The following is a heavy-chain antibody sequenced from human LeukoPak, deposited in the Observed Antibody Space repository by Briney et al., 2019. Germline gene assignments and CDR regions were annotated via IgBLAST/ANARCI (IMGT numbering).Heavy chain of an antibody. CDR3: ARERIVLGVTTYYYYGMDV. J-gene: IGHJ6*02. D-gene: IGHD3-10*01. CDR1: VGSISSYY. V-gene: IGHV4-59*01. CDR2: IYYSGST. Sequence: SETLSLTCTVSVGSISSYYWSWIRQPPGKGLEWMGYIYYSGSTNYNTSLKSRVSISVDTSKNQFSLKLSSVTAADTAVYYCARERIVLGVTTYYYYGMDVWGQGTTVTVSS.